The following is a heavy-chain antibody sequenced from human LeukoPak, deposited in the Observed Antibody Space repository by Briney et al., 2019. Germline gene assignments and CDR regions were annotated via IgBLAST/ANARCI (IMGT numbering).Heavy chain of an antibody. Sequence: PSQTLSLTCTVSGGSISSGGYYWSWIRQPPGKGLEWIGYIYYSGSTNYNPSLKSRVTISVDTSKNQFSLKLSSVTAADTAVYYCARAGRSGLIGRYDYWGQGTLVTVSS. V-gene: IGHV4-61*08. D-gene: IGHD3-16*02. CDR3: ARAGRSGLIGRYDY. CDR1: GGSISSGGYY. CDR2: IYYSGST. J-gene: IGHJ4*02.